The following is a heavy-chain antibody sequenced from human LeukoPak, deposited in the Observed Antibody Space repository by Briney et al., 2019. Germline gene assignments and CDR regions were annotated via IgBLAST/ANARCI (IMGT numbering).Heavy chain of an antibody. V-gene: IGHV3-7*01. J-gene: IGHJ4*02. Sequence: GGSLRLSCAASGFTFSSYWMSWVRQAPGKGLEWVANIKQDGSEKYYVDSVKGRFTISRDNSKNTLYPQMNSLRAEDTAVYYCAKDALRFWSYFDYWGQGTLVTVSS. D-gene: IGHD3-3*01. CDR3: AKDALRFWSYFDY. CDR1: GFTFSSYW. CDR2: IKQDGSEK.